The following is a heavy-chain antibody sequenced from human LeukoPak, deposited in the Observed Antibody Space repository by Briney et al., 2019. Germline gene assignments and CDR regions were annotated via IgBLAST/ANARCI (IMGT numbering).Heavy chain of an antibody. D-gene: IGHD2-21*02. J-gene: IGHJ4*02. CDR3: ARTTSMTASGYDY. V-gene: IGHV1-8*03. Sequence: VASVKVSFKASGYTFTNYHINWVRQASGQGLEWMTWINPDTGDKGYARKFQDRVTITTDTSISTAYMELSSLSSEDTAVYFCARTTSMTASGYDYWGQGTLVTVSS. CDR1: GYTFTNYH. CDR2: INPDTGDK.